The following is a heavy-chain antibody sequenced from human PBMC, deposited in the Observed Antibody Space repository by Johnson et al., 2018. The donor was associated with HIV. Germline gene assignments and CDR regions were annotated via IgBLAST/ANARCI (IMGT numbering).Heavy chain of an antibody. J-gene: IGHJ3*02. CDR1: GFTFSNFG. V-gene: IGHV3-NL1*01. D-gene: IGHD3-22*01. CDR2: ISGSGGST. Sequence: QVQLVESGGGLVQPGGSLRLSCAASGFTFSNFGMHWVRQAPGKGLEWVSAISGSGGSTYYADSVKGRFTISRDNSKNTLYLQMNSLRAEDTAVYYCAKDSSRYYDSRGAFDIWDQGTMVTVSS. CDR3: AKDSSRYYDSRGAFDI.